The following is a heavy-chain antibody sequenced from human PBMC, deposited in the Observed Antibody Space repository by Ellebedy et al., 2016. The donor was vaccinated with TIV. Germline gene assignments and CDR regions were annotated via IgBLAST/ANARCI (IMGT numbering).Heavy chain of an antibody. J-gene: IGHJ3*02. V-gene: IGHV3-23*01. Sequence: PGGSLRLSCAASGFNFGGHAMKWVRQAPGKGLEWVSSIGSSAYSTYYADSVKGRFTIYRDNSRNTLYLQMNSVRGEDTAVYFCAKDLRYSAGWGGALDIWGHGAMVTVSS. CDR1: GFNFGGHA. CDR2: IGSSAYST. CDR3: AKDLRYSAGWGGALDI. D-gene: IGHD2-8*02.